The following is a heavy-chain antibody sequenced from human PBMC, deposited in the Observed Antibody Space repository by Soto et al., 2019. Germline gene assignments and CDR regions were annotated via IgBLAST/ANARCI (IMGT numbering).Heavy chain of an antibody. CDR3: AKDRQPDGIWTFDL. D-gene: IGHD3-9*01. CDR1: GFTIIAYT. CDR2: IFPGGST. V-gene: IGHV3-23*03. J-gene: IGHJ4*02. Sequence: GVSLRLCCAASGFTIIAYTMNWVRQAPGKGLEWVAGIFPGGSTYYANSVKGRFTISRDHSQSSVFLQMSSLRDEDTAVYYCAKDRQPDGIWTFDLWGQGTLVTVSS.